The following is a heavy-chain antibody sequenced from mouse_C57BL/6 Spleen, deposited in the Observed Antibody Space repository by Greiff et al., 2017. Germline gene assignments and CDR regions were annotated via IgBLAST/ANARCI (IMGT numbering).Heavy chain of an antibody. CDR3: ARGIYYYGIDY. CDR2: IWSGGST. V-gene: IGHV2-2*01. Sequence: VQVVESGPGLVQPSQSLSITCTVSGFSLTSYGVHWVRQSPGKGLEWLGVIWSGGSTDYNAAFISRLSISKDNSKSQVFFKMNSLQADDTAIYYCARGIYYYGIDYWGQGTTLTVSS. J-gene: IGHJ2*01. CDR1: GFSLTSYG. D-gene: IGHD1-1*01.